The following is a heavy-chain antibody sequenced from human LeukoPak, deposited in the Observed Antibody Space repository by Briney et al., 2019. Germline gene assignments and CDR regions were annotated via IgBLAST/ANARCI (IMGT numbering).Heavy chain of an antibody. V-gene: IGHV1-8*01. CDR1: GYTFTNYD. J-gene: IGHJ3*02. CDR2: MNPNSGNT. CDR3: ARGRNDYGDFDI. Sequence: ASVKVSCKASGYTFTNYDINWVRQATGQGLEWMGWMNPNSGNTGYAQKFQGRVTMTRNTSISTAYMELSSLRSEDTAVYYCARGRNDYGDFDIWGQGTMVTVSS. D-gene: IGHD4-17*01.